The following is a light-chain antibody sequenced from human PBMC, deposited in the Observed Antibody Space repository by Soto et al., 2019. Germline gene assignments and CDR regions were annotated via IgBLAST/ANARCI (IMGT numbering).Light chain of an antibody. J-gene: IGLJ1*01. CDR1: SSDVGGYDY. V-gene: IGLV2-8*01. CDR3: SSFAGSKTYV. CDR2: DVS. Sequence: QSALTQPPSASGSPGQSVTISCTGTSSDVGGYDYVSWYQQYPGKAPKLLIYDVSKRPSGVPDRFSGSKSGNTASLTVSGLQAEDETDYYCSSFAGSKTYVFGTGTKLTVL.